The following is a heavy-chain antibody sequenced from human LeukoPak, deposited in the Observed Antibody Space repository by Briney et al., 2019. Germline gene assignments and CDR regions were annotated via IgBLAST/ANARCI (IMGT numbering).Heavy chain of an antibody. CDR3: ARGLYDFWSGYYYYYYYYMDV. Sequence: GASVKVSCKASGYTFTSYDINWVRQATGQGLEWMGWMNPNSGNTGYAQKFQGRVTMTRNTSISTAYMELSSLRSEDTAVYYCARGLYDFWSGYYYYYYYYMDVWGKGTTVTVS. CDR2: MNPNSGNT. CDR1: GYTFTSYD. J-gene: IGHJ6*03. V-gene: IGHV1-8*01. D-gene: IGHD3-3*01.